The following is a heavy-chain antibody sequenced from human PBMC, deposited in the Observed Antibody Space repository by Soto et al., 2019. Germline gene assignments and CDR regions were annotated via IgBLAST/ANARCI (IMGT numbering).Heavy chain of an antibody. CDR1: GYTFSTYA. J-gene: IGHJ6*02. CDR3: ARGKGMEENYYYYGMDI. D-gene: IGHD1-1*01. Sequence: ASVKVSCKASGYTFSTYAMHWVRQAPGQSLEWMGWINGGTGQTRYSQRFQDRVTITRDTSAKTTYMDLTSLRSEDTAVYYCARGKGMEENYYYYGMDIWGQGTTV. V-gene: IGHV1-3*01. CDR2: INGGTGQT.